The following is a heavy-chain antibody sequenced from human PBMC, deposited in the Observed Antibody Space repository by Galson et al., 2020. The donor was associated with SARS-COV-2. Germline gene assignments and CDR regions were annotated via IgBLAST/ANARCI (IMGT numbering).Heavy chain of an antibody. D-gene: IGHD6-13*01. CDR3: AGDPGSSWYEQDWFDP. CDR2: IYYSGST. Sequence: SETLSLTCTVSGGSISSYYWSWTRQPPGKGLEWIGHIYYSGSTNYNPSLKSRVTISVDTSRNRFSLKLSSVTAADTAVYCCAGDPGSSWYEQDWFDPWGQGTPVTVSS. J-gene: IGHJ5*02. CDR1: GGSISSYY. V-gene: IGHV4-59*01.